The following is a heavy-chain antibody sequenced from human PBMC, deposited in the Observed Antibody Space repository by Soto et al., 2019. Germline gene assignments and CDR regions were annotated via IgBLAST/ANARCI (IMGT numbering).Heavy chain of an antibody. J-gene: IGHJ4*02. D-gene: IGHD6-19*01. CDR1: CGTFATCY. CDR2: INPSGGGT. V-gene: IGHV1-46*01. CDR3: ASFPSKTTPGIAVAGTTPHY. Sequence: SVQVSFQTACGTFATCYMHWLVHAPVRGVEWMVIINPSGGGTSYAQKFQRRVTMTRDTSTSTVYMELSSLRSEDTAVYYCASFPSKTTPGIAVAGTTPHYWGQGTLVTVYS.